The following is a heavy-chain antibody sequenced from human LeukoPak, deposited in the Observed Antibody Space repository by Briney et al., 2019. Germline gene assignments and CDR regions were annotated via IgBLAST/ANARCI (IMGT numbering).Heavy chain of an antibody. CDR1: GYTFAGFY. V-gene: IGHV1-2*02. Sequence: GASVKVSCRASGYTFAGFYIHWVRQAPGQGLEGMGWISPNSGDTNYVETFRGRVSMTRDTSISTVYMELSGLTSDDTAVYFCARATWGQGADYWGQGTLVTVSS. D-gene: IGHD7-27*01. J-gene: IGHJ4*02. CDR2: ISPNSGDT. CDR3: ARATWGQGADY.